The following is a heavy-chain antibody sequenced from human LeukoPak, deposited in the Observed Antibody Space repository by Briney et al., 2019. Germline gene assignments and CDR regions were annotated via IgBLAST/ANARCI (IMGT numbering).Heavy chain of an antibody. Sequence: PGGPLRLPRSASGFTLSSYRMSCVRHPPEKGVGWVANIKQDESEKYYVVSMTGQFTISRYNAKNSLYLQMNSLRAEYTAVYYCARYFSGTYWDYFDYWGQGTLVTVSS. CDR1: GFTLSSYR. CDR2: IKQDESEK. J-gene: IGHJ4*02. V-gene: IGHV3-7*04. D-gene: IGHD1-26*01. CDR3: ARYFSGTYWDYFDY.